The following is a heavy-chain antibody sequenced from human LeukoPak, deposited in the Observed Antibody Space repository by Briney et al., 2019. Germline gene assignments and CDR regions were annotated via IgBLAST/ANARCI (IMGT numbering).Heavy chain of an antibody. V-gene: IGHV3-30*02. CDR1: GFTFSTYG. D-gene: IGHD5-18*01. J-gene: IGHJ4*02. CDR2: IRYDGSEK. Sequence: GGSLRLSCAASGFTFSTYGMHWVCQAPGKGLEWVAFIRYDGSEKYSTDSVKGRFTISRDNSKNTLYLRMNSLTAEDTAVYYCAKDRSYHYFDYWGQGTLVTVSS. CDR3: AKDRSYHYFDY.